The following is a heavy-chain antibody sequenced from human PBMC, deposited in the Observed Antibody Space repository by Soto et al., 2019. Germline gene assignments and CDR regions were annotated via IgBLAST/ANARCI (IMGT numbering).Heavy chain of an antibody. CDR2: ISSSSSYI. CDR3: ARDRPYCRGGSCYRSYYGMDV. CDR1: RFSLNSSV. V-gene: IGHV3-21*01. Sequence: PCGCMGLACAACRFSLNSSVVNLVRNAPFKGLEWVSSISSSSSYIYYADSVKGRFTISRDNAKNSLYLQMNSLRAEDTAVYYCARDRPYCRGGSCYRSYYGMDVWGQRTTVTVSS. J-gene: IGHJ6*02. D-gene: IGHD2-15*01.